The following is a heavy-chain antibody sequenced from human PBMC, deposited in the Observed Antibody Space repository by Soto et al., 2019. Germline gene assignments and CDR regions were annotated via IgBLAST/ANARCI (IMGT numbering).Heavy chain of an antibody. CDR1: GGIFSTYA. Sequence: QVQLVQSGAEVKKPGSSVKVSCKASGGIFSTYAISWLRQAPGQGLEWMGGIIPLFGTPNYAQRFQGRVTITADESTSTAYMELSRLSSEDTAVYYCASDRDDYGSGNYYNRIDFWGQGTLVTVSS. V-gene: IGHV1-69*01. D-gene: IGHD3-10*01. J-gene: IGHJ4*02. CDR3: ASDRDDYGSGNYYNRIDF. CDR2: IIPLFGTP.